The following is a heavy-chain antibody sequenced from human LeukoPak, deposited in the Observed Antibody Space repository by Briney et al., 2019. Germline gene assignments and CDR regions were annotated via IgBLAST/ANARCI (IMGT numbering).Heavy chain of an antibody. CDR2: INPNSGGT. CDR1: GYTFTGYY. D-gene: IGHD2-15*01. Sequence: ASVKVSCKASGYTFTGYYMHWVRQAPGQGLEWMGWINPNSGGTNYAQKLQGRVTMTTDTSTSTAYMELRSLRSDDTAVYYCARDDIVVVVAATSGPYYYYGMDVWGQGTTVTVSS. V-gene: IGHV1-2*02. CDR3: ARDDIVVVVAATSGPYYYYGMDV. J-gene: IGHJ6*02.